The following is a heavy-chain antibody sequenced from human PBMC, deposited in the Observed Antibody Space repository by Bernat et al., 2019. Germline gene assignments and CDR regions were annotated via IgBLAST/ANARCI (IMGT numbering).Heavy chain of an antibody. D-gene: IGHD3-9*01. Sequence: QLQLQESGSGLVKPSQTLSLTCAVSGGSISSGGYSWSWIRQPPGKGLEWIGYMYHSGSTYYNPSLKSRVTISVDRSKNQISLKLSSVTAAETAVYYCARGSLRYFGWLLATDAFDIWGQGTMVTVSS. CDR2: MYHSGST. CDR3: ARGSLRYFGWLLATDAFDI. V-gene: IGHV4-30-2*01. J-gene: IGHJ3*02. CDR1: GGSISSGGYS.